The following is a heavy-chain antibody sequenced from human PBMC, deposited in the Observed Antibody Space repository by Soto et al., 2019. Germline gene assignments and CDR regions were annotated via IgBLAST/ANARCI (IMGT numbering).Heavy chain of an antibody. Sequence: SVKVSCKASGVTFSRQDMRWVRQAPGQGLEWMGGIIPIFGTPQYAEKFQDRATITADESTSTAYMELSSLTSEDTAVYYCATTEGRDGYSFDYWGPGTLVTV. CDR2: IIPIFGTP. J-gene: IGHJ4*02. CDR3: ATTEGRDGYSFDY. V-gene: IGHV1-69*13. D-gene: IGHD5-12*01. CDR1: GVTFSRQD.